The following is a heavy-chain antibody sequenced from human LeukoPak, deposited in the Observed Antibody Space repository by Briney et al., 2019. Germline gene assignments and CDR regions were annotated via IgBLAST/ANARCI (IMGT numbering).Heavy chain of an antibody. CDR3: ARVQGDYYDSSGYEMNFDY. D-gene: IGHD3-22*01. V-gene: IGHV4-39*07. CDR2: IYYSGST. Sequence: SETLSLTCTLTGGSISSSSYCWGWLRQPPVKGLEWIGSIYYSGSTYYNPSLKSRVTISVDTSKNQFSLKLSSVTAADTAVYYCARVQGDYYDSSGYEMNFDYWGQGTLVTVSS. J-gene: IGHJ4*02. CDR1: GGSISSSSYC.